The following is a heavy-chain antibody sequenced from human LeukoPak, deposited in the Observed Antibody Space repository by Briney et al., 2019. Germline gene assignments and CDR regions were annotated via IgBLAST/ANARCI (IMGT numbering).Heavy chain of an antibody. CDR1: GGTFSSYA. J-gene: IGHJ6*02. CDR2: IIPIFGIA. V-gene: IGHV1-69*04. CDR3: ARERVDIVATMFYGMDV. Sequence: ASVKVSWKASGGTFSSYAISWVRQAPGQGLEWMGRIIPIFGIANYAQKFQGRVTITADKSTSTAYMELSSLRSEDTAVYYCARERVDIVATMFYGMDVWGQGTTVTVSS. D-gene: IGHD5-12*01.